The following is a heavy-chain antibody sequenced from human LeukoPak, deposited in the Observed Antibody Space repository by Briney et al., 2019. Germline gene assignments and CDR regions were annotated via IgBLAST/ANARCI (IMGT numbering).Heavy chain of an antibody. CDR3: ARGAGWYES. Sequence: AETLSLTCTVSGASMSLDYWSWLRQPPGKGLEWIAYVYYTGKTNYNPSLKSRVTISLDTSKSQFSLKLTSVTAADTAVYYCARGAGWYESWGQGTLVTVYS. D-gene: IGHD6-13*01. J-gene: IGHJ5*01. CDR1: GASMSLDY. V-gene: IGHV4-59*01. CDR2: VYYTGKT.